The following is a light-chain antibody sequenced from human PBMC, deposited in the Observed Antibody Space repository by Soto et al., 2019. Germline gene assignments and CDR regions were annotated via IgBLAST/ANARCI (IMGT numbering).Light chain of an antibody. J-gene: IGLJ3*02. V-gene: IGLV1-51*01. CDR1: ISNIGKNY. CDR2: DNN. Sequence: QSVLTQPPSVSAAPGQKVTISCSGSISNIGKNYVSWYQQLPGTAPKVLIYDNNKRPSVIPDRFSGSKSGTSATLGITGLQTGDEADYYCGTWDSSLSAPNWVFGGGTKLTVL. CDR3: GTWDSSLSAPNWV.